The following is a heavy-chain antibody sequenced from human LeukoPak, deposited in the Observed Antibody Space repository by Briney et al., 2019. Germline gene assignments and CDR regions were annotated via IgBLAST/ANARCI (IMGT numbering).Heavy chain of an antibody. D-gene: IGHD2-15*01. Sequence: GGSLRLSCAASGFTFSSYAMSWVRQAPGKGLEWVSAISSSSSYIYYADSVKGRFTISRDNAKNSLYLQMNSLRAEDTAVYYCAREGSGRAFDYWGQGTLVTVSS. J-gene: IGHJ4*02. CDR3: AREGSGRAFDY. CDR2: ISSSSSYI. CDR1: GFTFSSYA. V-gene: IGHV3-21*01.